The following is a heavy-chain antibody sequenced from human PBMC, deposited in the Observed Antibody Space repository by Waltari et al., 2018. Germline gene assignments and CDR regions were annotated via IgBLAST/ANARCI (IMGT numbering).Heavy chain of an antibody. V-gene: IGHV3-21*01. D-gene: IGHD1-26*01. CDR3: AREDPREGDFDY. CDR1: GFTFSSYS. Sequence: EVQLVESGGGLVKPGGSLRLSCAASGFTFSSYSMNWVRQAPGKGLGWVSYISSRSSYIYYADSVKGRFTISRDNAKNSLYLQMNSLRAEDTAVYYCAREDPREGDFDYWGQGTLVTVSS. J-gene: IGHJ4*02. CDR2: ISSRSSYI.